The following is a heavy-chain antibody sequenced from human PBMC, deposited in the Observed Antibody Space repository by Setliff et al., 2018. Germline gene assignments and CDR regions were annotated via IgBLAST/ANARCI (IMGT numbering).Heavy chain of an antibody. CDR3: ARHVLNRGTYPRPCDS. J-gene: IGHJ4*02. D-gene: IGHD1-26*01. Sequence: SETLSLTCAVSGGSISSSIWWSWVRQAPGKGLEWIGHFHTGGSTNYNRSLRSRVSISVDTSKNQFSLKLSSVTAADTAVYYCARHVLNRGTYPRPCDSWGQGTLVTVSS. V-gene: IGHV4-4*02. CDR1: GGSISSSIW. CDR2: FHTGGST.